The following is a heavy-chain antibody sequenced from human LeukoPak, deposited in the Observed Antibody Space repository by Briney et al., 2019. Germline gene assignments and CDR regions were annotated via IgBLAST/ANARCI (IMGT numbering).Heavy chain of an antibody. V-gene: IGHV4-39*07. J-gene: IGHJ3*02. CDR3: ARVGITMVRGVSDAFDI. CDR2: IYYSGST. Sequence: SETLSLTCTVSGGSISSSSYYWGWIRQPPGKGLEWIGSIYYSGSTYYNPSLKSRVTISVDTSKNQFSLKLSSVTAADTAVYYCARVGITMVRGVSDAFDIWGQGTMVTVS. D-gene: IGHD3-10*01. CDR1: GGSISSSSYY.